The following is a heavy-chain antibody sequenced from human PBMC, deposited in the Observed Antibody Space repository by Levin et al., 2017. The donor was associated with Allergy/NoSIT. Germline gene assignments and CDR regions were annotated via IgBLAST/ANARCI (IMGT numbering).Heavy chain of an antibody. V-gene: IGHV4-30-4*01. D-gene: IGHD3-22*01. CDR1: GGSVSSADCQ. J-gene: IGHJ4*02. CDR2: ISHSGST. CDR3: ARDYYDSRGSYFRTFDY. Sequence: SETLSLTCTVSGGSVSSADCQWTWIRQSPGTGLEWIGSISHSGSTYYNLSLKSRISISVDASKDQFSLKLSSVTASDTAVYYCARDYYDSRGSYFRTFDYWGQGSLVTVSS.